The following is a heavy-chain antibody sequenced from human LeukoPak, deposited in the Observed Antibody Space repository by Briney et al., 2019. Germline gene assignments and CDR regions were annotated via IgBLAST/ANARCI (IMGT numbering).Heavy chain of an antibody. CDR1: GFTFSSYS. V-gene: IGHV3-21*01. CDR2: ISSSSSYI. D-gene: IGHD6-13*01. CDR3: ARVLVGSSSRYDY. J-gene: IGHJ4*02. Sequence: GGSLRLSCAASGFTFSSYSMNWDRQAPGKGLGWVSSISSSSSYIYYADSVKGRFTISRDNAKNSLYLQMNSLRAEDTAVYYCARVLVGSSSRYDYWGQGTLVTVSS.